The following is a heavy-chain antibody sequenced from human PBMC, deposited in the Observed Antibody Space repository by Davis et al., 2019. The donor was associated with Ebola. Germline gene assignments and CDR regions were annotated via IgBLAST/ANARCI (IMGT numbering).Heavy chain of an antibody. Sequence: ASVKVSCKASGYTFTSYAMHWVRQAPGQRLEWMGWINAGNGNTKYSQKFQGRVTITRDTSANTAYMELSSLRSEDTAVYYCARDETRHFENVLRFLESERWFDPWGQGTLVTVSS. CDR1: GYTFTSYA. V-gene: IGHV1-3*01. CDR2: INAGNGNT. J-gene: IGHJ5*02. D-gene: IGHD3-3*01. CDR3: ARDETRHFENVLRFLESERWFDP.